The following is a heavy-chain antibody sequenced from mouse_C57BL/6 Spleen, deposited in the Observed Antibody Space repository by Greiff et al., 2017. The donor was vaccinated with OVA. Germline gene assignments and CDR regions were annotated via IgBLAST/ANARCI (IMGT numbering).Heavy chain of an antibody. Sequence: DVMLVESGGGLVKPGGSLKLSCAASGFTFSDYGMHWVRQAPEKGLEWVAYISSGSSTIYYADTVKGRFTISRDNAKNTLFLQMTSLRSEDTAMYYCAREREWYFDVRGTGTTVTVSS. CDR3: AREREWYFDV. V-gene: IGHV5-17*01. CDR1: GFTFSDYG. CDR2: ISSGSSTI. J-gene: IGHJ1*03.